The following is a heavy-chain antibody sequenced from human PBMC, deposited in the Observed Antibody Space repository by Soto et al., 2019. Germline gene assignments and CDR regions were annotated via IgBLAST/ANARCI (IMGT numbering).Heavy chain of an antibody. CDR2: ISYDGSNK. CDR3: ARDPPSSIAARPTYYYYGMDV. V-gene: IGHV3-30-3*01. Sequence: QVQLVESGGGVVQPGRSLRLSCAASGFTFSSYAMHWVRQAPGKGLEWVAVISYDGSNKYYADSVKGRFTISRDNSKNTLYLQMNSLRAEDTAVYYCARDPPSSIAARPTYYYYGMDVWGQGTTVTVSS. CDR1: GFTFSSYA. J-gene: IGHJ6*02. D-gene: IGHD6-6*01.